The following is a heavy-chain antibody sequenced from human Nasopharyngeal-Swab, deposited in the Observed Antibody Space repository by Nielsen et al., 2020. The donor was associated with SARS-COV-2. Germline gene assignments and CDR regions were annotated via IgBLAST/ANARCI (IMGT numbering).Heavy chain of an antibody. Sequence: GSLRLSCAASGFTFSSYAMSWVRQAPGKGLEWVSAISGSGGSTYYADSVKGRFTISRDNSKNTLYLQMNSLRGEDTAVYYCARDLDYYDNSGYPFDYWGQGTLVTVSS. CDR1: GFTFSSYA. J-gene: IGHJ4*02. CDR2: ISGSGGST. CDR3: ARDLDYYDNSGYPFDY. D-gene: IGHD3-22*01. V-gene: IGHV3-23*01.